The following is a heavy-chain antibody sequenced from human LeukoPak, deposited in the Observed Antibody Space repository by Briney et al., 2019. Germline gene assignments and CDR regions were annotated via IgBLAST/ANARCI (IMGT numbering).Heavy chain of an antibody. CDR2: IRSKTVGGTT. J-gene: IGHJ4*02. Sequence: GGSLRLSCAASGFIFTNAWMSWVRQTPGKGPEWVGRIRSKTVGGTTDYAAPVKGRFTVSRDDSKNTFYLEMNSLKTEDTAVYYCTTDRGISGTTDLDYWGQGTLVTVSS. V-gene: IGHV3-15*01. CDR3: TTDRGISGTTDLDY. CDR1: GFIFTNAW. D-gene: IGHD1-20*01.